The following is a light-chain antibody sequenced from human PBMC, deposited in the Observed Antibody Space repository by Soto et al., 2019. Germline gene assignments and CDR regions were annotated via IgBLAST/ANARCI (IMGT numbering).Light chain of an antibody. Sequence: DIQITQSPSTLSASVGGRVSITCRASQRSSRWLGWYQQKPGKAPKLLIYKASSLESGVPSRFSGSGSGTEFPLTIPSLQPDDFAPYYCQQFNSYSRKFGEETKVDIK. V-gene: IGKV1-5*03. CDR1: QRSSRW. J-gene: IGKJ1*01. CDR3: QQFNSYSRK. CDR2: KAS.